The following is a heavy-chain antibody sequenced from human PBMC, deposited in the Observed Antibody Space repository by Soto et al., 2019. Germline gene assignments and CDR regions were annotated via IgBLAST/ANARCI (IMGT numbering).Heavy chain of an antibody. J-gene: IGHJ6*02. CDR2: IYTSGST. CDR3: AREGTMVREYYYYGMDV. V-gene: IGHV4-4*07. D-gene: IGHD3-10*01. CDR1: GGSISSYY. Sequence: SETLSLTCTVSGGSISSYYWSWIRQPAGKGLEWIGRIYTSGSTNYNPSLKSRVTMSVDTSKNQFSLKLSSVTAADTAVYYCAREGTMVREYYYYGMDVWGQGTTVTVSS.